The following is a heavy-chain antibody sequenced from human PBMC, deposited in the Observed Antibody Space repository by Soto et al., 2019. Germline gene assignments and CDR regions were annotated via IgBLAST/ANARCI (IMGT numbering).Heavy chain of an antibody. V-gene: IGHV3-23*01. J-gene: IGHJ4*02. CDR3: AKDLRYFDWPQEFDY. D-gene: IGHD3-9*01. CDR1: GFTFSSYA. Sequence: EVQLLESGGGLVQPGGSLRLSCAASGFTFSSYAMSWVRQAPGKGLEWVSAISGSGGSTYYADSVKGRFTISRDNSKNTLYLQMYSLRAEDTAVYYCAKDLRYFDWPQEFDYWGQGTLVTVSS. CDR2: ISGSGGST.